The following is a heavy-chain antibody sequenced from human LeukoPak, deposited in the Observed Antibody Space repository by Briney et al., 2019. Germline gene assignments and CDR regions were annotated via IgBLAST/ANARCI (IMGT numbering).Heavy chain of an antibody. Sequence: ASVKVSCKASGYTFTGYYMHWVRQAPGQGLEWMGWINPNSGGTNYAQKFQGRVTITRDTSISTAYMDLSSMRSDDTAVYYCQRSATKTSCYTCSGFEYWGQGTLVTVSS. CDR2: INPNSGGT. CDR3: QRSATKTSCYTCSGFEY. J-gene: IGHJ4*02. CDR1: GYTFTGYY. D-gene: IGHD2-2*02. V-gene: IGHV1-2*02.